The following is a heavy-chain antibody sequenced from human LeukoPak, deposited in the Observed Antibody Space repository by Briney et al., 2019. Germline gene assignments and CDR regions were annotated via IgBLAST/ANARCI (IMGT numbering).Heavy chain of an antibody. Sequence: ASVKVSCRASEYTFTNYDINWVRQATGQGLEWMGWINPNSGNTGYTQKFQGRVTMTRNTSLSTAYMELTSLKSEDTAVYYCARGGHTVIVAADMQYWGQGTLVTVSS. V-gene: IGHV1-8*01. J-gene: IGHJ1*01. D-gene: IGHD2-2*01. CDR1: EYTFTNYD. CDR2: INPNSGNT. CDR3: ARGGHTVIVAADMQY.